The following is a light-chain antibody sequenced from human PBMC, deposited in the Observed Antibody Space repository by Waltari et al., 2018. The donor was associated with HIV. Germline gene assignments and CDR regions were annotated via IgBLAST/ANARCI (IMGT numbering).Light chain of an antibody. CDR3: QQSYNAPYT. Sequence: DIRMAQSPSSLSASVGDRPLISCRARQDISTDLNWYQKRPGEAPKLLIYGATRLQGGVPPRFSGSGSGTAFTLAINGLQAEDFATYFCQQSYNAPYTFGQGT. CDR2: GAT. J-gene: IGKJ2*01. CDR1: QDISTD. V-gene: IGKV1-39*01.